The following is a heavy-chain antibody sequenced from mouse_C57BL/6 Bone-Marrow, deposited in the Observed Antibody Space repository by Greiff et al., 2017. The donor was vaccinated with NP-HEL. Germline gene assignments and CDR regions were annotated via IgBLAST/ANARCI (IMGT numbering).Heavy chain of an antibody. Sequence: EVKLEESGGGLVQPGGSLKLSCAASGFTFSDYGMAWVRQAPRKGPEWVAFISNLAYSIYYADTVTGRFTISRENAKNTLYLEMSSLRSEDTAMYYCARLGNYYGSNYFDYWGQGTTLTVSS. CDR1: GFTFSDYG. D-gene: IGHD1-1*01. CDR3: ARLGNYYGSNYFDY. CDR2: ISNLAYSI. V-gene: IGHV5-15*04. J-gene: IGHJ2*01.